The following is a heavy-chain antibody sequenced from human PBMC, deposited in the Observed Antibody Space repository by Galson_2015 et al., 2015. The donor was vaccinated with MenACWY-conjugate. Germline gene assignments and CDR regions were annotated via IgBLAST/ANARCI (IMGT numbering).Heavy chain of an antibody. Sequence: SLRLSCAASGFAFSSYSMIWVRQAPGKGLEWVSAITSSGDMVFYADSVKGRLTISRDNAKNSLYLHMNSLTAEDTAVFYCAREGGGYYYDYWGQGTLVTVSS. D-gene: IGHD1-26*01. J-gene: IGHJ4*02. CDR1: GFAFSSYS. CDR3: AREGGGYYYDY. V-gene: IGHV3-21*01. CDR2: ITSSGDMV.